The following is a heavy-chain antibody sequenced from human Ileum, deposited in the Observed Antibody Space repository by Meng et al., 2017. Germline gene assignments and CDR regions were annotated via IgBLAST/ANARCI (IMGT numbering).Heavy chain of an antibody. D-gene: IGHD1-1*01. CDR1: GFTFSSYW. V-gene: IGHV3-7*01. Sequence: GESLKLSCEASGFTFSSYWIGWVRQAPGKGLEWVANINQDASVKYYVDSVKGRFTISRDNAKNSLYVQMNSLRVEDTALYYCERPSYNNCAIDYWGQGTMVTVSA. CDR3: ERPSYNNCAIDY. CDR2: INQDASVK. J-gene: IGHJ4*02.